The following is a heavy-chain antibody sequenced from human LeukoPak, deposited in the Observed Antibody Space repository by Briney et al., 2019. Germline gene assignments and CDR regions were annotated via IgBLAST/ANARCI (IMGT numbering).Heavy chain of an antibody. CDR2: LYYTGTT. Sequence: PSETLSLTCTVSGGSISTSSYYWAWIRQSPGKGLDFIASLYYTGTTYYNPSLKSRVTMSLDTSKSQFSLRLTSVTAADTAIYYCARQKGSGWYIDYWGQGTLLTVSS. CDR3: ARQKGSGWYIDY. D-gene: IGHD6-19*01. J-gene: IGHJ4*02. V-gene: IGHV4-39*07. CDR1: GGSISTSSYY.